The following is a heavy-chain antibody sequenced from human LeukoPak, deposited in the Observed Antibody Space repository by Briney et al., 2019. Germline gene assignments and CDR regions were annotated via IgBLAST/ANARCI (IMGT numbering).Heavy chain of an antibody. CDR2: IRQTAYGGTT. Sequence: GRSLRLSCTTSGFTFGDYVMSWVRQAPGKGLESVGFIRQTAYGGTTEFAASVQGRFTISRDDSKSIAYLEMNSLRTEDTAVYYRTRFNANYDYWGQGTLVTVSS. CDR1: GFTFGDYV. J-gene: IGHJ4*02. V-gene: IGHV3-49*04. CDR3: TRFNANYDY. D-gene: IGHD4/OR15-4a*01.